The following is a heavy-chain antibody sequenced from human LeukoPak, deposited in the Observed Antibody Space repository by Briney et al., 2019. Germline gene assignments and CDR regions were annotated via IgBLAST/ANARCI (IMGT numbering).Heavy chain of an antibody. CDR1: GFTFSDYY. D-gene: IGHD3-22*01. CDR2: ISSSGSTI. J-gene: IGHJ4*02. Sequence: GGSLRLSCAASGFTFSDYYMSWIRQAPGKGLEWVSYISSSGSTIYYADSVKGRFTISRDNAKNSLYLQMNSLRAEDTAVYYCARDIRRYYYDSSGHDYWGQGTLVTVSS. CDR3: ARDIRRYYYDSSGHDY. V-gene: IGHV3-11*01.